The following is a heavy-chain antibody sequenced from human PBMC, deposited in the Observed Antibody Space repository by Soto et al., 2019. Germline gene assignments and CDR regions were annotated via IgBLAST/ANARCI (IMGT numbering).Heavy chain of an antibody. J-gene: IGHJ4*02. Sequence: PGGSLRLSCAASGFTFSSYAMSWVRQAPGKGLEWVSDISGSGGSTYYADSVKGRFTISRDNSKNTLYVQMNSLRAEDTAVYYCAKGLAFGDLLGVSFDSWGQGTLVTVSS. CDR2: ISGSGGST. D-gene: IGHD3-10*01. CDR1: GFTFSSYA. V-gene: IGHV3-23*01. CDR3: AKGLAFGDLLGVSFDS.